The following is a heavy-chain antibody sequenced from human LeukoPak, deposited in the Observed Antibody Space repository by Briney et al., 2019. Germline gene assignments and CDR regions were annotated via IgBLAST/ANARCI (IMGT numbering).Heavy chain of an antibody. CDR3: ARDQRYCSSSSCPWEPFDY. Sequence: GRSLRLSCAASGFTFSDYYMSWIRQAPGKGLEWVSYISSSSSYTNYADSVKGRFTISRDNAKNSLYLQMNSLRAEDTAVYYCARDQRYCSSSSCPWEPFDYWGQGTLVTVSS. V-gene: IGHV3-11*05. CDR1: GFTFSDYY. CDR2: ISSSSSYT. J-gene: IGHJ4*02. D-gene: IGHD2-2*01.